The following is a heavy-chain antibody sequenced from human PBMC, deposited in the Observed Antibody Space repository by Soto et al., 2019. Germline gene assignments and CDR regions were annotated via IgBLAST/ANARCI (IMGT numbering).Heavy chain of an antibody. Sequence: PGESLKISCKASGYSFNSYWIGWVRQMPGKGLEWMGVIFPDDSNTRYSPSFQGQVTISADKSITTAYLQWSSLKASDTAMYYCARRGTYSSGWDYWGQGTLVTVSS. CDR1: GYSFNSYW. D-gene: IGHD6-19*01. V-gene: IGHV5-51*01. CDR2: IFPDDSNT. CDR3: ARRGTYSSGWDY. J-gene: IGHJ4*02.